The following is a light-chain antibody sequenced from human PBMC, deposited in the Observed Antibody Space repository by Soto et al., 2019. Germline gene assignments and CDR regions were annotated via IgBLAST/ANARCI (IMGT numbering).Light chain of an antibody. V-gene: IGKV1-39*01. CDR2: GAS. CDR1: QDIGSS. CDR3: QQSFNLHTFA. Sequence: DIQMTQSPSSLSASVGYRVTITFLASQDIGSSLNWYQHKLGRAPKLLIFGASDLRGGVPSRFSGSGSGTDFTLTISSLQPEDFATYYCQQSFNLHTFAFAPGTKVDIK. J-gene: IGKJ3*01.